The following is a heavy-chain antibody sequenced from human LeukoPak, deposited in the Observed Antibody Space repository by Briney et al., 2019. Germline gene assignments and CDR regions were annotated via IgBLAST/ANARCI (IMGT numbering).Heavy chain of an antibody. CDR2: ISGNSEYT. V-gene: IGHV3-23*01. CDR1: GFTFGSYA. D-gene: IGHD1-26*01. Sequence: GGSLRLSCAASGFTFGSYAMSWVRQAPGKGLEWVSAISGNSEYTYYADSVKGRFTISRDNSKNTLYLQMSSLRGEDTAVYYCARGPYSGSYRFFDFWGQGTLVTVSS. J-gene: IGHJ4*02. CDR3: ARGPYSGSYRFFDF.